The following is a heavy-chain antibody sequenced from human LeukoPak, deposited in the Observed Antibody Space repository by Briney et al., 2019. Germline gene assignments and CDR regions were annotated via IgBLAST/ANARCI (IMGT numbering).Heavy chain of an antibody. CDR2: IWYDGSNK. CDR3: RADDNEFDY. D-gene: IGHD3-9*01. J-gene: IGHJ4*02. V-gene: IGHV3-33*01. Sequence: GGSLRLSCAASGFTFSSYGMHWVRQAPGKGLEWVAVIWYDGSNKYYADSVKGRFAISRDNSKNTLYLQMNSLRAEDTAVYYCRADDNEFDYWGQGTLVTVSS. CDR1: GFTFSSYG.